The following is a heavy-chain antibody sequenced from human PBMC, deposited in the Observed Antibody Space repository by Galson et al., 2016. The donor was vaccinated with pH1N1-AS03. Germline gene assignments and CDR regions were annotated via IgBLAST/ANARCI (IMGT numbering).Heavy chain of an antibody. CDR2: INPSDGNT. CDR1: GYTFTSYY. Sequence: SVKVSCKASGYTFTSYYIHWVRQAPGQGLEWMGIINPSDGNTNYAQRFQGRVTMTRDTSTSTAYMELSSLRSHDTAVYYCARVSAGLTGYYYAMDVWGQGTTVTVSS. V-gene: IGHV1-46*01. J-gene: IGHJ6*02. CDR3: ARVSAGLTGYYYAMDV. D-gene: IGHD1-14*01.